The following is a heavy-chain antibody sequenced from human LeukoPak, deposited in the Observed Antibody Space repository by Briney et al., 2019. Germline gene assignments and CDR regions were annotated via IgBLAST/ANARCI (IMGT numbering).Heavy chain of an antibody. D-gene: IGHD1-14*01. CDR1: GYSFTSYW. J-gene: IGHJ4*02. Sequence: LGESLKISCKGSGYSFTSYWIGWVRQMPGKGLEWMGIIYPGDSDTRYSPSFQGQVTISADKSISTAYLQWSSLKASDTAMYYCARRWEVGTVTETDYFDYWGQGTLVTVSS. V-gene: IGHV5-51*01. CDR3: ARRWEVGTVTETDYFDY. CDR2: IYPGDSDT.